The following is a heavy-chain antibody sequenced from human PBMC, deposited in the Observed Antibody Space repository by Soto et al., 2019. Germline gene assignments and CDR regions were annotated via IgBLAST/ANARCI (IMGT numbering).Heavy chain of an antibody. CDR2: IYYTGTT. J-gene: IGHJ4*02. CDR3: ARDTVITGMFDF. CDR1: SGSIGSYH. Sequence: SETLSLTCTVSSGSIGSYHWSWVRQSPGEGLEWIASIYYTGTTNYTPSLASRVTISMGTAYNQFSMKLTSVTAADTAVYYCARDTVITGMFDFWGRGTLVTVSS. V-gene: IGHV4-59*01.